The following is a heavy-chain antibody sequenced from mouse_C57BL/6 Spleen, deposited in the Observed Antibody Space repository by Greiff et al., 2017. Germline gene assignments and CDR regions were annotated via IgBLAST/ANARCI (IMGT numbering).Heavy chain of an antibody. V-gene: IGHV1-81*01. CDR1: GYTFTSYG. CDR3: ARSNYYGSSNPYFDY. D-gene: IGHD1-1*01. J-gene: IGHJ2*01. CDR2: IYPRSGNT. Sequence: VQLQQSGAELARPGASVKLSCKASGYTFTSYGISWVKQRTGQGLEWIGEIYPRSGNTYYNEKFKGKATLTADKSSSTAYMELRSLTSEDSAVYFCARSNYYGSSNPYFDYGGQGTTLTVSS.